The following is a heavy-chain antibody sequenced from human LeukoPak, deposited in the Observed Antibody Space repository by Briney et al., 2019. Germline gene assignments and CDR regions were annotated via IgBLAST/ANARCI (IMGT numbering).Heavy chain of an antibody. Sequence: SETLSLTCTVSSDSISSDSISSYYWSWIRQPPGKGLEWIGFIYYSGSTNYNPSLRSRVTMSMDTSKNQFSLKLTSVTASDTAVYYCARDTGYWGQGTLVTVSS. D-gene: IGHD4-11*01. J-gene: IGHJ4*02. CDR2: IYYSGST. CDR3: ARDTGY. V-gene: IGHV4-61*01. CDR1: SDSISSDSISSYY.